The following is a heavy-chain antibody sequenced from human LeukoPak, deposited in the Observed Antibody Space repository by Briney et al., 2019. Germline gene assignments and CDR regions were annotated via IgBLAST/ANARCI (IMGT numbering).Heavy chain of an antibody. CDR1: GESISGFY. J-gene: IGHJ4*02. CDR3: ARGVVVAATVGCYFDY. CDR2: IYYSGST. Sequence: SETLSLTCTVSGESISGFYWTWIRQPPGKGLEWIGYIYYSGSTNYNPSLKSRVTISVDTSKNQFSLKLSSVTAADTAVYYCARGVVVAATVGCYFDYWGQGTLVTVSS. V-gene: IGHV4-59*12. D-gene: IGHD2-15*01.